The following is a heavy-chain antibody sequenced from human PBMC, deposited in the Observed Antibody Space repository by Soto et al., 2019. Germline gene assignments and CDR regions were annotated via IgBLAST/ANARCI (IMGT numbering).Heavy chain of an antibody. CDR3: VKDGAYLHYLYYFES. J-gene: IGHJ4*02. Sequence: QSGGSLRLSCVASGFIFSDFGVHWVRQVPGKGLEWVTVISYDGTDKYYVDSVKSRFTISRDNSKNTLYLQMNSLRAEDTAVYYCVKDGAYLHYLYYFESWGQGTRVTVSS. CDR2: ISYDGTDK. D-gene: IGHD1-26*01. CDR1: GFIFSDFG. V-gene: IGHV3-30*18.